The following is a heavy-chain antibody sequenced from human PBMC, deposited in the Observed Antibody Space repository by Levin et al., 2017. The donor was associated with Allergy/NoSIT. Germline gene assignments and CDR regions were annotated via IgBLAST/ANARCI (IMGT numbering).Heavy chain of an antibody. Sequence: ASVKVSCKVSGYTLTELSMHWVRQAPGKGLEWMGGFDPEDGETIYSQKFQGRVTMTEDTSTDTAYMELSSLRSEDTAVYYCATGGDGTRYSDLDYWGQGTLVTVSS. J-gene: IGHJ4*02. CDR2: FDPEDGET. CDR3: ATGGDGTRYSDLDY. D-gene: IGHD1-1*01. V-gene: IGHV1-24*01. CDR1: GYTLTELS.